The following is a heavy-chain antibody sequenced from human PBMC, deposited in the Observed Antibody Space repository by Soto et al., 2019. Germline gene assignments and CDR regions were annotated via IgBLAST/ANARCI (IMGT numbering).Heavy chain of an antibody. D-gene: IGHD3-16*01. V-gene: IGHV1-69*05. CDR2: IIPIFGTA. J-gene: IGHJ6*02. CDR3: AREGEMPYYYYGLAV. Sequence: QGLEWMGGIIPIFGTANYAQKFQGRVTMTTDTSTSTVYMDLRSLRSDDTAVYYCAREGEMPYYYYGLAVRGQGTTVPVFS.